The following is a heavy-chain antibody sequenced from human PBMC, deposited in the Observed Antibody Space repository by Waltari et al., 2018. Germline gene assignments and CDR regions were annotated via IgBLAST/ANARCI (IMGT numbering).Heavy chain of an antibody. J-gene: IGHJ4*02. D-gene: IGHD3-10*01. CDR3: ARELNEGSDYRPHDY. V-gene: IGHV1-69*08. CDR1: GGTFSSYA. CDR2: IIPICGTG. Sequence: QVQLVQSVAEVKKPGSSVKVACKASGGTFSSYAISWVRQAPGQGLEWMGRIIPICGTGNYAQKFQGRGTITADKATSTDYMELSSLRSEDTAVYYCARELNEGSDYRPHDYWGQGTLVTVSS.